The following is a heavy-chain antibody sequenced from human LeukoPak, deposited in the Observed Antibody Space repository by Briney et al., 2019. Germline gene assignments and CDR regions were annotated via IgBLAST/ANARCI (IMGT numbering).Heavy chain of an antibody. CDR3: AREMVRGVKSFDY. CDR2: IYSGGST. D-gene: IGHD3-10*01. Sequence: GGSLRLSCAASGLTVSSNSMSWVRQAPGKGLEWVSFIYSGGSTYYADSVKGRFTISRDNAKNTLYLQMNSLRAEDTAVYYCAREMVRGVKSFDYWGQGTLVTVSS. V-gene: IGHV3-53*01. J-gene: IGHJ4*02. CDR1: GLTVSSNS.